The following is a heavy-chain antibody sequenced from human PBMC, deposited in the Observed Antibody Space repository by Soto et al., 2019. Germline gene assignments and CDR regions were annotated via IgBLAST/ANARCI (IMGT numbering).Heavy chain of an antibody. D-gene: IGHD2-2*01. V-gene: IGHV3-23*01. Sequence: GGSLRLSCAASGFTSSSYAMSWVRQAPGKGLEWVSAISGSGGSTYYADSVKGRFTISRDNSKNTLYLQMNSLRAEDTAVYYCAKVRGRIVVVPAAIGYWGQGTLVTVSS. CDR1: GFTSSSYA. J-gene: IGHJ4*02. CDR3: AKVRGRIVVVPAAIGY. CDR2: ISGSGGST.